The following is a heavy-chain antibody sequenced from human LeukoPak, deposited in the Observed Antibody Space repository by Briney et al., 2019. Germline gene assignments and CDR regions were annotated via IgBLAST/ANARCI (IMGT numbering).Heavy chain of an antibody. Sequence: PSETLSLTCTVSGGSISSSSYYWGWIRQPPGKGREWVGSSYYSGSTYDNPALKSRVTISVDTSKHQFSLKLSSVTAADTAVYYCARIPDIVVVVAATSGAFDIWGQGTMVTVSS. V-gene: IGHV4-39*01. CDR3: ARIPDIVVVVAATSGAFDI. J-gene: IGHJ3*02. D-gene: IGHD2-15*01. CDR1: GGSISSSSYY. CDR2: SYYSGST.